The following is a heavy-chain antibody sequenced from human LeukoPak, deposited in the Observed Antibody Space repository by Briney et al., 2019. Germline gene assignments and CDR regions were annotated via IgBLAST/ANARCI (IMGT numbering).Heavy chain of an antibody. CDR1: GFTFDDYA. J-gene: IGHJ4*02. CDR3: AKDLVSARTQLWTSFDY. D-gene: IGHD5-18*01. CDR2: ISWNSGSI. Sequence: PGRSLRLSCAASGFTFDDYAMHWVRQAPGKGLEWVSGISWNSGSIGYADSVKGRFTISRDDSKNTLYLQMNSLRAEDTAVYYCAKDLVSARTQLWTSFDYWGQGTLVTVSS. V-gene: IGHV3-9*01.